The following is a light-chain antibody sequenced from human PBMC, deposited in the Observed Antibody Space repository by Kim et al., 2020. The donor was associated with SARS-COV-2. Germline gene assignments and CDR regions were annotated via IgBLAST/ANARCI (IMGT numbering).Light chain of an antibody. V-gene: IGLV1-51*01. CDR3: GTWDSSLSAVV. CDR2: DNN. J-gene: IGLJ2*01. Sequence: GQKVTISCSGSSSNIGNNYVSWYQQRPGTAPKLLIYDNNERPSAIPDRFSGSKSGTSATLGITGLQTGDEADYYCGTWDSSLSAVVFGGGTQLTVL. CDR1: SSNIGNNY.